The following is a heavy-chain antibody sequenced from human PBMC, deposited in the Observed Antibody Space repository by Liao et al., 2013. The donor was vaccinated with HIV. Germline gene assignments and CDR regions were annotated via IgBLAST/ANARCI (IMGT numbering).Heavy chain of an antibody. CDR2: INHTGIT. V-gene: IGHV4-34*01. J-gene: IGHJ3*02. Sequence: QVQLQQWGAGLLKPSETLSLTCAVSGGSFSGYFWNWIRQPPGKGLEWLGEINHTGITNCNPSLKSRVTISVDTSKNQFSLKLSSVTAADTAVYYCASPSSAWDDAFDIWGQGTMVTVSS. D-gene: IGHD1-26*01. CDR1: GGSFSGYF. CDR3: ASPSSAWDDAFDI.